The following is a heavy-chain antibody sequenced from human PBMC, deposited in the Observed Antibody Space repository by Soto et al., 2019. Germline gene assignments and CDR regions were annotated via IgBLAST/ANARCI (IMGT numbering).Heavy chain of an antibody. CDR3: ARWFTYGNFDYFDY. CDR2: LDSGGSST. D-gene: IGHD3-10*01. Sequence: GGSLRLSCAASGFTFSSYWMYWLRQAPRKGLVWVSRLDSGGSSTAYADSVKGRSTISRDNAKNTLYLQMNGLRAEDTAVYYCARWFTYGNFDYFDYWGQGTQVTVSS. CDR1: GFTFSSYW. V-gene: IGHV3-74*01. J-gene: IGHJ4*02.